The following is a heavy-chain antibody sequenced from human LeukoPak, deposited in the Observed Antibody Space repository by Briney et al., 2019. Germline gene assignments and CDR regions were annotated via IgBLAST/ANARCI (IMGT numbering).Heavy chain of an antibody. CDR1: GFTFTAYG. CDR3: ARDQSPKWGSGERYFDY. V-gene: IGHV3-33*08. D-gene: IGHD7-27*01. CDR2: MRYDGRDI. J-gene: IGHJ4*02. Sequence: PGGSLRLSCAASGFTFTAYGMHWVRQAPGKGLEWVAVMRYDGRDIYYADSVKGRFTISRDNSKNTLYLQMNSLRAEDTAVYYCARDQSPKWGSGERYFDYWGQGTLVTVSS.